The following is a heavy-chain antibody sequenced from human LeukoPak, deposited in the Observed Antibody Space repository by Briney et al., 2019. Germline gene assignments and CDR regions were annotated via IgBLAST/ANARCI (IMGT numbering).Heavy chain of an antibody. Sequence: GGSLRLSCAASGFTFSRYAMSWVRQAPGKGLEWVGLIRDSGEAFYADFARGRFAISRDESENTLYLQMNSLRVEGTAVYFCARDRAANQDWVEFDPWGQGTPVIVSS. CDR3: ARDRAANQDWVEFDP. CDR2: IRDSGEA. CDR1: GFTFSRYA. J-gene: IGHJ5*02. D-gene: IGHD3/OR15-3a*01. V-gene: IGHV3-66*03.